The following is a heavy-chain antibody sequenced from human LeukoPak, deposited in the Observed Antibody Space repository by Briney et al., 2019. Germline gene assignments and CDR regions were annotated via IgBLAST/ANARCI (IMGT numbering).Heavy chain of an antibody. D-gene: IGHD6-13*01. V-gene: IGHV3-23*01. CDR2: ISGSGGST. J-gene: IGHJ4*02. CDR1: GFTFSSYA. Sequence: SGGSLRLSCAASGFTFSSYAMSWVRQAPGKGLEWVSAISGSGGSTYYADSVKGRFTISRDSSKNTVYLQMNSLRDEDTAVYYCAKSPYRGGGSWTEFDYWGQGTLVTVSS. CDR3: AKSPYRGGGSWTEFDY.